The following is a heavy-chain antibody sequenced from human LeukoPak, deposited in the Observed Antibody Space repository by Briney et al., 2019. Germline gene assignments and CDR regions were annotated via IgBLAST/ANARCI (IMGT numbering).Heavy chain of an antibody. D-gene: IGHD3-22*01. J-gene: IGHJ4*02. CDR2: INPNSGGT. V-gene: IGHV1-2*06. Sequence: GASVKVSCKASGYTFTSYGISWVRQAPGQGLEWMGRINPNSGGTNYAQKFQGRVTMTRDTSISTAYMELTRLRSDDTAVYYCAREYYYDSSGYFRAFDYWGQGTLVTVSS. CDR1: GYTFTSYG. CDR3: AREYYYDSSGYFRAFDY.